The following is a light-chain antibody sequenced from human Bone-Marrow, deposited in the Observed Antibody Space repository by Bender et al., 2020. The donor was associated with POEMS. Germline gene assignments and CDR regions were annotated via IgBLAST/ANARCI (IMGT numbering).Light chain of an antibody. V-gene: IGLV3-1*01. CDR2: ENI. J-gene: IGLJ2*01. Sequence: SYELTQPPSVSVSPGQTASITCSGHNLGDKYACWYQQKPGQSPVLVIFENIKQPSGIPERFSGSNSGNTATLTISGTQAMDEADYYCQAWDTTNVVFGGGTKLTVL. CDR3: QAWDTTNVV. CDR1: NLGDKY.